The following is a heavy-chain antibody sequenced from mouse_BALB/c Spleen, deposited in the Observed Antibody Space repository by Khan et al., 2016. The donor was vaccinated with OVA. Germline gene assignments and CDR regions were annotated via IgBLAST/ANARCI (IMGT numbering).Heavy chain of an antibody. CDR3: TRSAYGDPFAY. Sequence: QVQLQQPGAELVKPGTSVKLSCKASGYTFTSYYMYWVKKRPGQGLEWIGGINPSNGETIFNEKFKSKATLTVDKFSSTAYMQLNSLTSEDSAVYYCTRSAYGDPFAYWGQGTLVTVSA. CDR2: INPSNGET. CDR1: GYTFTSYY. V-gene: IGHV1S81*02. D-gene: IGHD2-13*01. J-gene: IGHJ3*01.